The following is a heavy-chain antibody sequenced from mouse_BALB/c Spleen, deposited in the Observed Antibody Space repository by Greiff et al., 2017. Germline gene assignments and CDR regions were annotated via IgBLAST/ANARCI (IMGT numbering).Heavy chain of an antibody. D-gene: IGHD1-1*01. J-gene: IGHJ1*01. V-gene: IGHV1-14*01. CDR2: INPYNDGT. CDR3: ARCSSYWYFDV. Sequence: EVQLQQSGPELVKPGASVKMSCKASGYTFTSYVMHWVKQKPGQGLEWIGYINPYNDGTKYNEKFKGKATLTSDKSSSTAYMELSSLTSEDSAVYYCARCSSYWYFDVWGAGTTVTVSA. CDR1: GYTFTSYV.